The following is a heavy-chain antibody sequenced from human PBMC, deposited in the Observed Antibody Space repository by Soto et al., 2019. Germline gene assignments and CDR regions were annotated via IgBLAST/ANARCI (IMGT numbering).Heavy chain of an antibody. D-gene: IGHD2-2*01. J-gene: IGHJ6*02. V-gene: IGHV1-69*01. CDR1: GGTFSTYG. CDR2: IIPIFATT. Sequence: QVQLVQSGAEGKKPGYSVKVSCKASGGTFSTYGINWVRQAPGQGIEWMGGIIPIFATTNYAQKFQGKFTNTAAESTSTVYMELSSLRSEDTAVYYCARHEDAAATSGMDVWGQGPTVTVSS. CDR3: ARHEDAAATSGMDV.